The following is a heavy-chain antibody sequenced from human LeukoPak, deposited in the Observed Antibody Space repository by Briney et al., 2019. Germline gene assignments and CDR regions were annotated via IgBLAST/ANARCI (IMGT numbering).Heavy chain of an antibody. CDR1: GYTFTGYY. D-gene: IGHD2-21*02. J-gene: IGHJ4*02. V-gene: IGHV1-2*02. CDR2: INPNSGGT. Sequence: PSVKVSFKASGYTFTGYYMHWERHAPGQGLELMGWINPNSGGTNYAQKFQGRVTMTRDTSISTAYMELNRLRSDDTAVYYCATDRAYCGGDCYPTVFDYWGQGTLVTVSS. CDR3: ATDRAYCGGDCYPTVFDY.